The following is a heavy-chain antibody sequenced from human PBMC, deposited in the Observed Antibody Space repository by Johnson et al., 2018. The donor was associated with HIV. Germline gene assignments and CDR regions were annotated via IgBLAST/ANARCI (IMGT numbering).Heavy chain of an antibody. CDR2: IGPAGDT. J-gene: IGHJ3*02. D-gene: IGHD1-1*01. V-gene: IGHV3-13*01. Sequence: VQLVASGGGLIQPGGSLRLSCAASGFTVSINYMSWVRQAPGKGLEWVSAIGPAGDTYYPGSVKGRFTISRENAKNSLYLQMNSLRAEDTSVYYCARVLGTSDAFDIWGQGTMVTVSS. CDR3: ARVLGTSDAFDI. CDR1: GFTVSINY.